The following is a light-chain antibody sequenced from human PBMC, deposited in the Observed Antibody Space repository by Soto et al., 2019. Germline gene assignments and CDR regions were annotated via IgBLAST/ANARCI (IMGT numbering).Light chain of an antibody. J-gene: IGLJ2*01. Sequence: QPVLTQSPSASASLGASVKLTCTLSSGHSSYAIAWHQQQPEKGPRYLMRVNTDGSHIKGDGIPDRFSGSSSGAERYLTISSLQSEDEADYYCQTWGTGTVVFARGTKLTVL. CDR1: SGHSSYA. CDR3: QTWGTGTVV. V-gene: IGLV4-69*01. CDR2: VNTDGSH.